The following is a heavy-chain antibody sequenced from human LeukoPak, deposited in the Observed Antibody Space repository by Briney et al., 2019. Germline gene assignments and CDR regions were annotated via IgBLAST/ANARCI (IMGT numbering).Heavy chain of an antibody. V-gene: IGHV3-74*01. CDR1: GFTFSIYW. CDR3: ARDLGMTSMDI. Sequence: PGGSLRLSCGASGFTFSIYWMHWVRQAPGKGLVWVSRINSDGSSTNYADSVKGRFTISRDNAKNTLYLQMKSLGAEDTAVYYCARDLGMTSMDIWGQGTLVTVSS. J-gene: IGHJ4*01. CDR2: INSDGSST. D-gene: IGHD2-21*02.